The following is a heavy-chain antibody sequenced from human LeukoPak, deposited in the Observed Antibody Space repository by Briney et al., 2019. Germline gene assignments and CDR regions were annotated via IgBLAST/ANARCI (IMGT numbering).Heavy chain of an antibody. CDR1: GFTVSSNY. V-gene: IGHV3-23*01. J-gene: IGHJ2*01. CDR2: ISVSGDTT. Sequence: GGSLRLSCAASGFTVSSNYMSWVRQAPGKGLEWVSAISVSGDTTYYADSVKGRFTISRDNSKNTLYLQMSGLRAEDTAVYYCAKVASYWYFDLWGRGTLVTVSS. CDR3: AKVASYWYFDL.